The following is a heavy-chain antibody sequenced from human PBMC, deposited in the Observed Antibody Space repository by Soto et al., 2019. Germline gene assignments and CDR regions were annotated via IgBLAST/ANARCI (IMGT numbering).Heavy chain of an antibody. CDR2: IYYSGST. V-gene: IGHV4-31*03. Sequence: QVQLQESGPGLVKPSQTLSLTCTVSGGSISSGGYYWSWIRQHPGKGLEWIGYIYYSGSTYYNPSLMSRVTTSVDTSKNQFSLKLSSVTAADTAVYYCARSSTSANYFDYWGQGTLVTVSS. CDR3: ARSSTSANYFDY. CDR1: GGSISSGGYY. J-gene: IGHJ4*02. D-gene: IGHD2-2*01.